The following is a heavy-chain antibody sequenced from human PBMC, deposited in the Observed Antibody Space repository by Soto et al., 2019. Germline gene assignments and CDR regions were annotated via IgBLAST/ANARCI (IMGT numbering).Heavy chain of an antibody. J-gene: IGHJ5*02. CDR3: ARDNGYRYGYTLNH. V-gene: IGHV4-59*01. CDR2: IYYSGST. CDR1: GGSISSYY. Sequence: QVQLQESGPGLVKPSETLSLTCTVSGGSISSYYWSWIRQPPGKGLEWIGYIYYSGSTNYNPSLKSRVTISVATSKNQCPLKLSSVTAAATAVYYCARDNGYRYGYTLNHWGQGTLVTVSS. D-gene: IGHD5-18*01.